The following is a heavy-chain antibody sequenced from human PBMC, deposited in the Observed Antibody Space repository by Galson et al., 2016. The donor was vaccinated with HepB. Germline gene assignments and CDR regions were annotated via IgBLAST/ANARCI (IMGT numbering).Heavy chain of an antibody. V-gene: IGHV3-64*02. J-gene: IGHJ4*02. CDR1: GFTFGSYS. Sequence: SQRLSCAASGFTFGSYSMHWVRQAPGQGLEYVSATNGDGDSRYYADSVKGRFTISRDNSKNMLYLRMDSLRSEDMAVYYCARVGSGYDYWGQGTLVTVSS. CDR2: TNGDGDSR. CDR3: ARVGSGYDY. D-gene: IGHD2-2*03.